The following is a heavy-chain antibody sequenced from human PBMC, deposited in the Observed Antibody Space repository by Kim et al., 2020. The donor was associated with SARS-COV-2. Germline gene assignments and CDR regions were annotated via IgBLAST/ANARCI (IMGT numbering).Heavy chain of an antibody. CDR1: GGSISSYY. CDR2: IYYSGST. CDR3: ARVVHYDSSGYGPHWFDP. D-gene: IGHD3-22*01. Sequence: SETLSLTCTVSGGSISSYYWSWIRQPPGKGLEWIGYIYYSGSTNYNPSLKSRVTISVDTSKNQFSLKLSSVTAADTAVYYCARVVHYDSSGYGPHWFDPWGQGTLVTVSS. V-gene: IGHV4-59*01. J-gene: IGHJ5*02.